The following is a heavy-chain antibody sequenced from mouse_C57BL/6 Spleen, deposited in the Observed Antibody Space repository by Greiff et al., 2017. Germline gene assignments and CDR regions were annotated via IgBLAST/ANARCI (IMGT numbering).Heavy chain of an antibody. V-gene: IGHV5-9*01. CDR2: ISGGGGNT. D-gene: IGHD2-5*01. CDR1: GFTFSSYT. CDR3: ARYYSNYYFDY. J-gene: IGHJ2*01. Sequence: EVKVVESGGGLVKPGGSLKLSCAASGFTFSSYTMSWVRQTPEKRLEWVATISGGGGNTYYPDSVKGRFTISRDNAKNTLYLQMSSLRSEDTALYYCARYYSNYYFDYWGQGTTLTVSS.